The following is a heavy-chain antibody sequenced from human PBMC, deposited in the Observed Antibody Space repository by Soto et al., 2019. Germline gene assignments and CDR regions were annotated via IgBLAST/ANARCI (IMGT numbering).Heavy chain of an antibody. Sequence: QVQLQESGPGLVKPSETLSLTCTVSGGSISSYYWSWIRQPPGKGLEWIGYIYYSGSTNYNPSLKSLVTISVDTSKNQFSLKLSSVTAADTAVYYCARHFPGPRVEYQLPRPYYYYYGMDVWGQGTTVTVSS. CDR3: ARHFPGPRVEYQLPRPYYYYYGMDV. CDR1: GGSISSYY. D-gene: IGHD2-2*01. V-gene: IGHV4-59*08. CDR2: IYYSGST. J-gene: IGHJ6*02.